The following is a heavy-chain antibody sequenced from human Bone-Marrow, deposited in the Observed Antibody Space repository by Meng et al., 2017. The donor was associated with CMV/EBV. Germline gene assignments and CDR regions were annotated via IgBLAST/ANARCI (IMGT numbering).Heavy chain of an antibody. J-gene: IGHJ4*02. CDR2: INHSGRT. V-gene: IGHV4-34*01. CDR1: GGSFSGYY. CDR3: ASRLVGATSRVFGY. Sequence: GSRRLSWAAYGGSFSGYYWSWIRQPPGKGLEWIGEINHSGRTNYNPSLKSRVTISVDTSKNQFSLKLSSVTAADTAVYYCASRLVGATSRVFGYWGQETLVTVSS. D-gene: IGHD1-26*01.